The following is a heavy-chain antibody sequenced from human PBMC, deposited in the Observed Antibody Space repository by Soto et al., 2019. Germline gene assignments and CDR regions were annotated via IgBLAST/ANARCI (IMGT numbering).Heavy chain of an antibody. D-gene: IGHD3-16*01. CDR2: INSDGSST. J-gene: IGHJ3*02. CDR3: ARVMLIGPDAFDI. CDR1: GFTFSSYW. Sequence: PGGSLRISCAASGFTFSSYWMHWVRQAPGKGLVWVSRINSDGSSTSYADSVKGRFTISRDNAKNTLYLQMNSLRAEDTAVYYCARVMLIGPDAFDIWGQGTMVTVSS. V-gene: IGHV3-74*01.